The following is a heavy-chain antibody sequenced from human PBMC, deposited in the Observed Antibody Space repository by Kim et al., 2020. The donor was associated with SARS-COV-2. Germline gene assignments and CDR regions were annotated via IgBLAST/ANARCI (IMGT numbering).Heavy chain of an antibody. D-gene: IGHD5-18*01. J-gene: IGHJ3*01. Sequence: VKVSCKASGDTFDTYSFSWLRQAPGQGVEWMGRIIPLIETTNYSQKFQGKVTITADKSTTTAYMELDSLKYEDTAVYYCARDVYSVYSYAYYFDLWRQ. CDR2: IIPLIETT. CDR3: ARDVYSVYSYAYYFDL. V-gene: IGHV1-69*08. CDR1: GDTFDTYS.